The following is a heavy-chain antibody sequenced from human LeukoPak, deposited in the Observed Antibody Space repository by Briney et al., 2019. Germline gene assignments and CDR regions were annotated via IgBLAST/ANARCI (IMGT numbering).Heavy chain of an antibody. CDR3: ARDSDVSYDFWSGYYGWYFDY. J-gene: IGHJ4*02. CDR1: GFTFSSYS. V-gene: IGHV3-21*01. CDR2: ISSSSSYI. D-gene: IGHD3-3*01. Sequence: GGSLRLSCAASGFTFSSYSMNWVRQAPGKGLEWASSISSSSSYIYYADSVKGRFTISRDNAKNSLYLQMNSLRAEDTAVYYCARDSDVSYDFWSGYYGWYFDYWGQGTLATVSS.